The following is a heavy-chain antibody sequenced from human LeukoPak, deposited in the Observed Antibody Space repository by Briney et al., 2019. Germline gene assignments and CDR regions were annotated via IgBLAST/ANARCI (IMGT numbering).Heavy chain of an antibody. J-gene: IGHJ2*01. V-gene: IGHV3-13*01. Sequence: PGGSLRLSCAASGFTFSNYDMHWVRQATGKGLEWVSAIDTAGDTYYPGSVKGRFTISRENAKNSLYLQMSSLRAGDTAVYYCARTTVTSGPYWYFDLWGRGTLVTVSS. CDR3: ARTTVTSGPYWYFDL. CDR2: IDTAGDT. D-gene: IGHD4-17*01. CDR1: GFTFSNYD.